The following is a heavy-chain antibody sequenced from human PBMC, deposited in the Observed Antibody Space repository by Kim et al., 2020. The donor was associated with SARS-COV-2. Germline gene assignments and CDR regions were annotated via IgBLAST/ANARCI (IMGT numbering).Heavy chain of an antibody. J-gene: IGHJ4*02. Sequence: SETLSLTCTVSGGSISSSSYYWGWIRQPPGKGLEWIGSIYYSGSTYYNPSLKSRVTISVDTSKNQFSLKLSSVTAADTAVYYCARHGGGSIDYWGQGTL. V-gene: IGHV4-39*01. D-gene: IGHD3-16*01. CDR1: GGSISSSSYY. CDR2: IYYSGST. CDR3: ARHGGGSIDY.